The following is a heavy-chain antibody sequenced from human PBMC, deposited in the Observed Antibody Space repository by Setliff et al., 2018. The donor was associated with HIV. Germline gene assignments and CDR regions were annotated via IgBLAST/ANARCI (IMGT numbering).Heavy chain of an antibody. CDR3: VRHTRDTSLAHYYYYIDV. Sequence: PSETLSLTCTVSGGSISTNSYYWGWIRQSPGKGLEWVGNVHNSGGTNYNPSLKSRVSISVDTSKNQFSPNVNSVTAPDTAVYYCVRHTRDTSLAHYYYYIDVWGKGTTVTVSS. V-gene: IGHV4-39*01. CDR2: VHNSGGT. J-gene: IGHJ6*03. D-gene: IGHD5-18*01. CDR1: GGSISTNSYY.